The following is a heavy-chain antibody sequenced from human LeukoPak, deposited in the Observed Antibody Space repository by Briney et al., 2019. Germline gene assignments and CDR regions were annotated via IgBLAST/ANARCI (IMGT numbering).Heavy chain of an antibody. CDR1: GFTFSSYS. CDR2: ISSSGSTV. CDR3: ARITIFG. Sequence: TGGSLRLSCAGSGFTFSSYSMNWVRQAPGKGLEWVSYISSSGSTVYYADSVKGRFTISRDNAKNSLYLQMNSLRPDDTAVYYCARITIFGGGQGTMVTVSA. V-gene: IGHV3-48*01. J-gene: IGHJ3*01. D-gene: IGHD3-3*01.